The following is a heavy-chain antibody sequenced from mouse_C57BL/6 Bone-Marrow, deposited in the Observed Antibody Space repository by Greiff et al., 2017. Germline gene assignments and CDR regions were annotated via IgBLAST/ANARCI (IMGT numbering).Heavy chain of an antibody. CDR1: GFSLTSYG. CDR2: IWSGGST. V-gene: IGHV2-2*01. J-gene: IGHJ4*01. Sequence: VQLQQSGPGLVQPSQSLSITCTVSGFSLTSYGVHWVRQSPGKGLEWLGVIWSGGSTYYNAAFISRLSISKDNSKSQVFFKMNSLQADDTAIYYCARKITTAHYAMDYWGQGTSVTVSS. CDR3: ARKITTAHYAMDY. D-gene: IGHD1-2*01.